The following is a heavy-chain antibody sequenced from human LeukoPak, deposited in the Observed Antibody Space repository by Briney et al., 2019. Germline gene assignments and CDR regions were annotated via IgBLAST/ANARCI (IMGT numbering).Heavy chain of an antibody. V-gene: IGHV4-61*01. CDR3: ARTGTDYAILTGYFDY. Sequence: SETLSLTCTVSGGSVSSCSYYWSWIRQPPGKGLEWMGYIYYSGSTNYNPSLKSRVTISVDTSKNQFSLKLSSVTAADTAVYYCARTGTDYAILTGYFDYWGQGTLVTVSS. J-gene: IGHJ4*02. D-gene: IGHD3-9*01. CDR1: GGSVSSCSYY. CDR2: IYYSGST.